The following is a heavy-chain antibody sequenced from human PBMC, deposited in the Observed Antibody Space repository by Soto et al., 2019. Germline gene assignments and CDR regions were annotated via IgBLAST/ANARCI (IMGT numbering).Heavy chain of an antibody. CDR2: VYATGTS. V-gene: IGHV4-4*07. CDR1: GGSMSKFY. D-gene: IGHD4-17*01. J-gene: IGHJ5*02. Sequence: QVQVQESGPGLVKPSETLSLTCSVSGGSMSKFYWSWIRKTAGKGLEWMGRVYATGTSDYNPSLRSRIAISVDISKNTFSLRLRSVTAADTGVYYCVRDGSKTLRDCFDPWGQGILVTVSS. CDR3: VRDGSKTLRDCFDP.